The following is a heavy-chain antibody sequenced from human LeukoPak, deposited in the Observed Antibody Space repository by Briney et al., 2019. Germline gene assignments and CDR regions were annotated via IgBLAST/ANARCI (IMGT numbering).Heavy chain of an antibody. D-gene: IGHD2-2*01. CDR2: IYPGDSDT. CDR3: ASTPASRYYYYYYGMDV. J-gene: IGHJ6*02. CDR1: GYSFTSYW. Sequence: ESLXISCKGSGYSFTSYWIGWVRQMPGKGLEWMGIIYPGDSDTRYSPSFQGQVTISADKFISTAYLQWSSLKASDTAMYYCASTPASRYYYYYYGMDVWGQGTTVTASS. V-gene: IGHV5-51*01.